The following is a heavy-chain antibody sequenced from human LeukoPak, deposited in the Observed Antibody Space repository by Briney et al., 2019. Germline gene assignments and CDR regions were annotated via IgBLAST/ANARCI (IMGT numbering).Heavy chain of an antibody. J-gene: IGHJ4*02. CDR3: ARDPTVDFWSGLQGVDY. CDR1: GGSFSGYY. Sequence: SETLSLTCAVYGGSFSGYYWSWIRQPPGKGLEWIGEINHSGSTNYNPSLKSRVTISVDTSKNQFSLKLSSVTAADTAVYYCARDPTVDFWSGLQGVDYWGQGTLVTVSS. CDR2: INHSGST. V-gene: IGHV4-34*01. D-gene: IGHD3-3*01.